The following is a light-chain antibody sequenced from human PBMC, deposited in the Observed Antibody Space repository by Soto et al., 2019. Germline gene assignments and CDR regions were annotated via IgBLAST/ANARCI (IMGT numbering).Light chain of an antibody. CDR1: PSISTW. Sequence: DIQMTQSPSTLSASLGDRVTITCRASPSISTWLAWYQQKPGKAPNLLIYKASSLESGVPPRFSGSGSGTEFTLTISSLQPDDFATDYCQQYHSYSWTFGKGTKVEIK. J-gene: IGKJ1*01. CDR2: KAS. CDR3: QQYHSYSWT. V-gene: IGKV1-5*03.